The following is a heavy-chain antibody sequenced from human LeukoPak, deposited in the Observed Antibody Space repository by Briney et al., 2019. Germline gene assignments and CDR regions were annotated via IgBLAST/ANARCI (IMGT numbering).Heavy chain of an antibody. Sequence: GGSLRLSCAASGFSFSAYSMNWIRQAPGKGPEWVSSISGGSDYIFHADSVKGRFTVSRDNAKNSLYLQMSSLRAEDTAVYYCARVSSVPTPRALDYWGQGALVTVSS. CDR1: GFSFSAYS. J-gene: IGHJ4*02. V-gene: IGHV3-21*01. CDR2: ISGGSDYI. D-gene: IGHD4/OR15-4a*01. CDR3: ARVSSVPTPRALDY.